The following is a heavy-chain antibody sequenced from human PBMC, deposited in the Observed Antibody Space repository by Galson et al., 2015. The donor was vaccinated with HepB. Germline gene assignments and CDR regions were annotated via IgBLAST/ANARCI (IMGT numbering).Heavy chain of an antibody. D-gene: IGHD2-2*01. V-gene: IGHV1-8*01. CDR1: GYTFTSYD. Sequence: SVKVSCKASGYTFTSYDINWVRQATGQGLEWMGWMNPNSGNTGYAQKFQGRVTMTRNTSISTAYMELSSLRSEDTAVYYCAKDGPTSIVVVPAAMGSYFDYWGQGTLVTVSS. J-gene: IGHJ4*02. CDR3: AKDGPTSIVVVPAAMGSYFDY. CDR2: MNPNSGNT.